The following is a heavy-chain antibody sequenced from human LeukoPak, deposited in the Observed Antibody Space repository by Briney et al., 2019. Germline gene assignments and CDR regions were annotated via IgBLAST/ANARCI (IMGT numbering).Heavy chain of an antibody. Sequence: GGSLRLSCAASGFSVSSNYMIWVRQAPRKGLEWVSVIYGGDETNYADSVKGRFTISSDNFKNTLYLQMNSLSAEDTAVYYCATDYEYGSGSYYNRFQFWGQGTLVIVSS. CDR1: GFSVSSNY. CDR3: ATDYEYGSGSYYNRFQF. D-gene: IGHD3-10*01. J-gene: IGHJ4*02. CDR2: IYGGDET. V-gene: IGHV3-53*05.